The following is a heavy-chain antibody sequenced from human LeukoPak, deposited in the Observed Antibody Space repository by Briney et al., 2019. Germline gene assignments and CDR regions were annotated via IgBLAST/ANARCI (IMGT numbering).Heavy chain of an antibody. J-gene: IGHJ6*04. CDR2: ISSSGSTI. V-gene: IGHV3-11*04. D-gene: IGHD3-10*02. CDR3: AELGITMIGGV. CDR1: GFTVSSNY. Sequence: PGRSLRLSCAASGFTVSSNYMSWVRQAPGKGLGWVSYISSSGSTIYYADYVRGRFTISRDNAKNSLYLQMTSLRAEDTAVYYCAELGITMIGGVWGKGTTVTISS.